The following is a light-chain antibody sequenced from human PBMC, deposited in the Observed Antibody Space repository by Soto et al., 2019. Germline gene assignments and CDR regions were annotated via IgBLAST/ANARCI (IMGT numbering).Light chain of an antibody. CDR3: NSYTTLSNRV. Sequence: QSALTQPASVSGSPGQSITISCTGTSSDVGRYNLVSWYQQYPGKAPKLMIYEVSKRPSGVSNRFSGSKSGNTASLSISGLQAEDEADYYCNSYTTLSNRVFGTGTKVTVL. CDR2: EVS. CDR1: SSDVGRYNL. V-gene: IGLV2-14*02. J-gene: IGLJ1*01.